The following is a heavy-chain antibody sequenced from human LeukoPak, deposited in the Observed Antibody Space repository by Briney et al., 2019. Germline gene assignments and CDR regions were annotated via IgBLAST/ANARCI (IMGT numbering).Heavy chain of an antibody. CDR1: GASIRISNYF. J-gene: IGHJ3*01. V-gene: IGHV4-39*07. D-gene: IGHD2-21*02. Sequence: SETLSLTCNVSGASIRISNYFWGWIRQPPGKGLEWIGNIHYSGTTYYNPSLKSRVTISVDTSKNHFSLKLSSVTAADTAVYYCASHTVVVTATHDAFAFWGQGTMVTVSS. CDR3: ASHTVVVTATHDAFAF. CDR2: IHYSGTT.